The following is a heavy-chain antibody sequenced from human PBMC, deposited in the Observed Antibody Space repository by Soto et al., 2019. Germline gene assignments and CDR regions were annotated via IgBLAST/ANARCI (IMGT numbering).Heavy chain of an antibody. CDR3: ARYSSSLAPRYYGMDV. J-gene: IGHJ6*02. CDR2: IYYSGST. Sequence: SETLSLTCTVSGGSISSSSYYWGWIRQPPGKGLEWIGSIYYSGSTYYNPSLKSRVTISVDTSKNQFSLKLSSVTAADTAVYYCARYSSSLAPRYYGMDVWGQGTTVT. D-gene: IGHD6-13*01. CDR1: GGSISSSSYY. V-gene: IGHV4-39*01.